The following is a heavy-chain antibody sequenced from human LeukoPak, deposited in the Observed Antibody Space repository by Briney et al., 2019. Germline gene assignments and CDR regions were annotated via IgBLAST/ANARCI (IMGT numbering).Heavy chain of an antibody. Sequence: GESLRLSCAASGFTFSSYAMHWVRQAPGKGLEWVAVISYDGSNKYYADSVKGRFTISRDNSKNTLYLQMNSLRAEDTAVYYCARGGDYDILTGSPMDVWGQGTTVTVSS. J-gene: IGHJ6*02. CDR3: ARGGDYDILTGSPMDV. CDR2: ISYDGSNK. D-gene: IGHD3-9*01. CDR1: GFTFSSYA. V-gene: IGHV3-30*04.